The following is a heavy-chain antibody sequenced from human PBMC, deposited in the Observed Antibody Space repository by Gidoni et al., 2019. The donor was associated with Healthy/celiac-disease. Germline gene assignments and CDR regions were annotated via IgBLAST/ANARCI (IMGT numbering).Heavy chain of an antibody. CDR2: INPSGGST. CDR3: ARETFGGVIVIPNWGDFDY. J-gene: IGHJ4*02. D-gene: IGHD3-16*02. Sequence: QVQLVQSGAEVKKPGASVKVSCKASGYTFTSYYTHWVRQAPGQGLEWMGIINPSGGSTSYAQKFQGRVTMTRDTSTSTVYMELSSLRSEDTAVYYCARETFGGVIVIPNWGDFDYWGQGTLVTVSS. CDR1: GYTFTSYY. V-gene: IGHV1-46*01.